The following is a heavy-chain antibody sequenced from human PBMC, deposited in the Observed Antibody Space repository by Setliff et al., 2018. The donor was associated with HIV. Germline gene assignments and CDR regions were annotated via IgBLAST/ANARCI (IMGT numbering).Heavy chain of an antibody. Sequence: RASVKVSCKASGYTFISFDINWGRQATGQGPEWMGWMNPASGSTGYAQKFQGRVTMTRNASINTAYIELNSLTFDDTAMYYCARARYGVAAVGYWGQGTPVTVSS. V-gene: IGHV1-8*01. J-gene: IGHJ4*02. D-gene: IGHD6-13*01. CDR1: GYTFISFD. CDR3: ARARYGVAAVGY. CDR2: MNPASGST.